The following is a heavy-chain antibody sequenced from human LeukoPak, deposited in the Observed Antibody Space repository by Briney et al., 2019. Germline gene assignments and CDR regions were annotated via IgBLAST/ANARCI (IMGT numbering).Heavy chain of an antibody. Sequence: KPSETLSLTCTVSGGSISGSSDYWGWIRQPPGKGLEWIGSIYYSGNSYYNPSLKSRVTISVDTSKNQFSLKLRSVTAADTAVFYCATSRGYSYGPRCYYHMDVWGKGTTVTVSS. V-gene: IGHV4-39*01. D-gene: IGHD5-18*01. CDR1: GGSISGSSDY. J-gene: IGHJ6*03. CDR3: ATSRGYSYGPRCYYHMDV. CDR2: IYYSGNS.